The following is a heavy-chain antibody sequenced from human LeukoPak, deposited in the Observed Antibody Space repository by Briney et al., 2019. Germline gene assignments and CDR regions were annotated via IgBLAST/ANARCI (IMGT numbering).Heavy chain of an antibody. CDR3: TKDRPNYHESNGHYYRRDGDY. CDR2: IRSSGDST. V-gene: IGHV3-23*01. J-gene: IGHJ4*02. D-gene: IGHD3-22*01. Sequence: GGSLRLSCAASGFTFSMYAMSWVRQAPGRGLEWVSSIRSSGDSTYYKDSVKGRFTISRDNSKNTLYLQMNSLRPEVMATYYCTKDRPNYHESNGHYYRRDGDYWGQGTLVTVSS. CDR1: GFTFSMYA.